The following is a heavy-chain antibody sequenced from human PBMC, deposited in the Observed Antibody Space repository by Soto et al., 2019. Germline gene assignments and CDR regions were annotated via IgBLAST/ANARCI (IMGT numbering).Heavy chain of an antibody. V-gene: IGHV3-33*01. CDR2: IWYDGSNK. J-gene: IGHJ4*02. CDR1: GFTFSSYG. D-gene: IGHD6-13*01. CDR3: ARDLGGAAAGFDY. Sequence: QVQLVESGGGVVQPGRSLRLSCAASGFTFSSYGMHWVRQAPGKGLEWVAVIWYDGSNKYYADSVKGRFTISSDNSKNTLYLQMNSLRAEDTAVYYCARDLGGAAAGFDYWGQGTLVTVSS.